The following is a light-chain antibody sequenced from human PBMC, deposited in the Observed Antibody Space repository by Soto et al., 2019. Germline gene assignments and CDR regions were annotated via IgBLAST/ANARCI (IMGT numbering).Light chain of an antibody. V-gene: IGLV2-14*01. J-gene: IGLJ2*01. CDR1: SSDVGGYNY. CDR2: DVS. Sequence: QSALTQPASVSGSPGQSITISCTRTSSDVGGYNYVSWYQQYPGKAPKLMIYDVSNRPSGVSNRFSGSKSGNTASLTISGLQAEDEADYYCSSYTRSSTLVVFGGGTKLTVL. CDR3: SSYTRSSTLVV.